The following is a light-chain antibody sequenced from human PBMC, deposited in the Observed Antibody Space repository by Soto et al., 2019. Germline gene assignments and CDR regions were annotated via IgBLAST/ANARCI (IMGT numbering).Light chain of an antibody. Sequence: DIQLTQSPCFMSASVGDRVTITCRASQGISSYLAWYQQKPGKATKLLIYAASTLQSGVPSRFSGSGSGTEFTLTISSLQPEDFATYYCQQLNSYPSITFGQGTRLEIK. J-gene: IGKJ5*01. CDR1: QGISSY. CDR3: QQLNSYPSIT. V-gene: IGKV1-9*01. CDR2: AAS.